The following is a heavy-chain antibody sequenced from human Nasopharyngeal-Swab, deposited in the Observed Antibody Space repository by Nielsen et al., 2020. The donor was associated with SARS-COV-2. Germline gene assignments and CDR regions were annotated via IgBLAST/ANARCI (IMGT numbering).Heavy chain of an antibody. CDR2: IRYDGSNK. CDR1: GFTFSSYS. D-gene: IGHD5-18*01. CDR3: AKDSMDTAMVYDYYYYMDV. J-gene: IGHJ6*03. Sequence: GESLKISCAASGFTFSSYSMNWVRQAPGKGLEWVAFIRYDGSNKYYADSVKGRFTISRDNSKNTLYLQMNSLRAEDTAVYYCAKDSMDTAMVYDYYYYMDVWGKGTTVTVSS. V-gene: IGHV3-30*02.